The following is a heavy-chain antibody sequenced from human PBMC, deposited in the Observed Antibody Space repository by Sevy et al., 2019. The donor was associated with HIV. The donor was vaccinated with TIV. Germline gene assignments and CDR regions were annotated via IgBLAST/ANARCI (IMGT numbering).Heavy chain of an antibody. D-gene: IGHD3-22*01. V-gene: IGHV3-21*01. Sequence: GGSPRLSCAASGFTFSSYSMNWVRQAPGKGLEWVSSISSSSSYIYYADSVKGRFTISRDNAKNSLYLQMNSLRAEDTAVYYCARDFLWTYYYDSSGPAGYFDYWGQGTLVTVSS. CDR2: ISSSSSYI. CDR3: ARDFLWTYYYDSSGPAGYFDY. CDR1: GFTFSSYS. J-gene: IGHJ4*02.